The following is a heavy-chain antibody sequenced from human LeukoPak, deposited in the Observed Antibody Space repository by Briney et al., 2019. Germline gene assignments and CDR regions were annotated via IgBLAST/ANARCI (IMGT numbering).Heavy chain of an antibody. Sequence: PSETLSLTCTVSGVSMSSYYWSWIRQPPGKGLEGIGYIYYDGSTNYNPSLKSRVTISEDTSKNQFSLKLSSVTAEDTAVFYCARLQAIGTHDYWGQGTLVTVSS. D-gene: IGHD3-10*01. V-gene: IGHV4-59*08. CDR1: GVSMSSYY. J-gene: IGHJ4*02. CDR3: ARLQAIGTHDY. CDR2: IYYDGST.